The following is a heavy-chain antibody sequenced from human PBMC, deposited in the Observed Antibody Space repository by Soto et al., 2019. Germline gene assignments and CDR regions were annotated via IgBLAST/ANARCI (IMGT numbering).Heavy chain of an antibody. J-gene: IGHJ4*02. Sequence: GGSLRLSCAASGFTFSSYGMHWVRQAPGKGLEWVAVISYDGSNKYYADSVKGRFTISRDNSKNTLYLQMNSLRAEDTAVYYCAEEWDSSGYFYFDYWGEGSLVTVSS. D-gene: IGHD3-22*01. V-gene: IGHV3-30*18. CDR3: AEEWDSSGYFYFDY. CDR1: GFTFSSYG. CDR2: ISYDGSNK.